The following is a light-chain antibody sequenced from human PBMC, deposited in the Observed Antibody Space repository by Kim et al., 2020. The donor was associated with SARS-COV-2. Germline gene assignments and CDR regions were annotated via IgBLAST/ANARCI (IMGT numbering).Light chain of an antibody. J-gene: IGKJ1*01. CDR1: HRVGANY. Sequence: PGERATLSCRASHRVGANYFAWYKPRPGQPPRPLIFAASRGASGIPAGFGGSGSGKDLPFTISRLRPEDSALYYCQQYESSHWTFGQGTKVDIK. V-gene: IGKV3-20*01. CDR3: QQYESSHWT. CDR2: AAS.